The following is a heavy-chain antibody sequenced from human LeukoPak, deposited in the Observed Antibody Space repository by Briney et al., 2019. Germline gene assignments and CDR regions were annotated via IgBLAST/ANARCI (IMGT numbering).Heavy chain of an antibody. D-gene: IGHD6-25*01. V-gene: IGHV3-9*01. J-gene: IGHJ4*02. Sequence: GRSLRLSCAASGFTFDDYAMHWVRQAPGKGLEWVSGISWNSGSIGYADSVKGRFTISRDNAQNSLYLQMNSLRAEDTALYYCATIAAYWGQGTLVTVSS. CDR1: GFTFDDYA. CDR3: ATIAAY. CDR2: ISWNSGSI.